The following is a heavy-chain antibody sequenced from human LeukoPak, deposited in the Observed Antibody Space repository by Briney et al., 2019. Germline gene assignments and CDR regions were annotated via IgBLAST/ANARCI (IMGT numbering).Heavy chain of an antibody. CDR3: ARDRTLSMVRGVKSYNWFDP. V-gene: IGHV4-30-2*01. CDR2: IHHTGST. J-gene: IGHJ5*02. Sequence: PSQTLSLTCAVSGGSISSSGYSWSWIRQPPGKGLEWIGYIHHTGSTYYNPSLKSRVTISVDRSKNQFSLKLSSVTAADTAVYYCARDRTLSMVRGVKSYNWFDPWGQGTLVTVSS. D-gene: IGHD3-10*01. CDR1: GGSISSSGYS.